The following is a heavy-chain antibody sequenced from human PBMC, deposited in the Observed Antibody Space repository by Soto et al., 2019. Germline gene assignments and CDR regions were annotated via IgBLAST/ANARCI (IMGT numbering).Heavy chain of an antibody. CDR2: IYYSGST. J-gene: IGHJ4*02. Sequence: SVTLSLTCTVADATLSGYYLSWIRTPPGKGLEWIGYIYYSGSTNYNPSLKSRVTISVDTSKNQFSLKLSSVTAADTAVYYCARDSPRGYSYGPKYFFDSWGQGTPATV. D-gene: IGHD5-18*01. CDR1: DATLSGYY. V-gene: IGHV4-59*01. CDR3: ARDSPRGYSYGPKYFFDS.